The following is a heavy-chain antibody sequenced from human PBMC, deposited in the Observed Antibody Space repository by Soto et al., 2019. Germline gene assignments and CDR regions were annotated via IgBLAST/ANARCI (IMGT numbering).Heavy chain of an antibody. CDR2: IFSSFSYL. V-gene: IGHV3-21*01. J-gene: IGHJ3*02. D-gene: IGHD2-8*01. Sequence: GGSLRLSCAASGFTFSSYSMNWVRQAPGKGLEWVLSIFSSFSYLYYADSLKGRFTISRDNAKNSLYLQMNSLRAEDTVVYYCARDQLDIVLMVYVSPTPFDIWGQGTMVTVSS. CDR3: ARDQLDIVLMVYVSPTPFDI. CDR1: GFTFSSYS.